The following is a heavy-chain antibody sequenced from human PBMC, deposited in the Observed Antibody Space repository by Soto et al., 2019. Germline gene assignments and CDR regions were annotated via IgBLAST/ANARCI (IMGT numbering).Heavy chain of an antibody. CDR1: GYTFSTIG. D-gene: IGHD3-10*01. J-gene: IGHJ4*02. V-gene: IGHV1-18*01. CDR2: ISPHKDDT. Sequence: ASVKVSCKTSGYTFSTIGISWVRQAPGQGLEWMGWISPHKDDTYYAQRLQGRVTMTTDTSTSTAYMELRSLRSDDTAVYFCARDLDGSGSYYTNYWGQRTLVTVSS. CDR3: ARDLDGSGSYYTNY.